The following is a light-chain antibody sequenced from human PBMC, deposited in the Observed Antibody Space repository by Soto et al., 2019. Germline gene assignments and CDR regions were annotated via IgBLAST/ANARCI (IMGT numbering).Light chain of an antibody. CDR2: EES. CDR3: LQDYNYPRT. CDR1: QGISSW. J-gene: IGKJ1*01. Sequence: DIQMTQSPSSVSASVGDRVTITCRASQGISSWLAWYQQKPGKAPKLLIYEESTLHSGVPSRFSGSGSGTDFTLTISSLQPEDFATYYCLQDYNYPRTFGQVTKVDIK. V-gene: IGKV1-12*01.